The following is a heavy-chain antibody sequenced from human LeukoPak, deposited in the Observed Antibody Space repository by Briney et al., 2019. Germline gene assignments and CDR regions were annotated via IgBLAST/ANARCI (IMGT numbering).Heavy chain of an antibody. D-gene: IGHD1-26*01. CDR1: GXTFSSFW. V-gene: IGHV3-7*05. J-gene: IGHJ4*02. CDR3: ARDKSVGATPLDY. CDR2: IKQDGSEQ. Sequence: GGSLRLSCAASGXTFSSFWMGWVRQAPGKGLERVANIKQDGSEQYYVDSVKGRFTISRDNAKNSLYLQMNSLRAEDTAVYYCARDKSVGATPLDYWGQGTLVSVSS.